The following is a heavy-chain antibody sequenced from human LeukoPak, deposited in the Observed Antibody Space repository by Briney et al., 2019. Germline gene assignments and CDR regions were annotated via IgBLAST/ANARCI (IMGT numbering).Heavy chain of an antibody. J-gene: IGHJ3*02. CDR3: ARLHRGEEAFDI. CDR2: LYYSGRT. CDR1: GGSISSYY. V-gene: IGHV4-59*08. Sequence: SETLSLTCAVSGGSISSYYWSWIRQPPGKGLEWIGYLYYSGRTDYNPSLKSRATISVDTAKSHFSLMLTSVTAADTAVYYCARLHRGEEAFDIWGQGTMVTVSS.